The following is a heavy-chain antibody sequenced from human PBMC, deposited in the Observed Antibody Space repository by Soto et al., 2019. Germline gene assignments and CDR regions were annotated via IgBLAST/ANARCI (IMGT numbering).Heavy chain of an antibody. Sequence: GGSLRLSCSASGFTFSSYAMHWVRKAPGKGLEYVSAISSNGGSTYYADSVKGRFTISRDNSKNTLYLQMSSLRAEDTAVYYCVKDTGIAVTGTGGDYWGQGTLVTVSS. CDR3: VKDTGIAVTGTGGDY. CDR2: ISSNGGST. CDR1: GFTFSSYA. V-gene: IGHV3-64D*06. J-gene: IGHJ4*02. D-gene: IGHD6-19*01.